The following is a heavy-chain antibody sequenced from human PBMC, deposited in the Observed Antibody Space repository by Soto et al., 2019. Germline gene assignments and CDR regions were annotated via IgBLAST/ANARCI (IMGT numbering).Heavy chain of an antibody. CDR1: GYTFTAYG. J-gene: IGHJ4*02. Sequence: ASVKVSCKASGYTFTAYGFNWVRQAPGQGLEWMGWISVYTGNTNYAQNLQGRVTMTTDTSTRTAYMELRGLRSDDTAVYYCARGRAYCGGDCYLLDYWGQGTPVTVSS. D-gene: IGHD2-21*02. CDR2: ISVYTGNT. V-gene: IGHV1-18*01. CDR3: ARGRAYCGGDCYLLDY.